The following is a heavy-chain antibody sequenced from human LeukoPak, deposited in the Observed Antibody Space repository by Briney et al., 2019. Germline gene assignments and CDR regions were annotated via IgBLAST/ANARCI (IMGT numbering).Heavy chain of an antibody. CDR1: GFTFSSYA. J-gene: IGHJ3*02. CDR2: ISYDGSNK. V-gene: IGHV3-30*04. Sequence: GGSLRLSCTASGFTFSSYAMHWVRQAPGKGLEWVAVISYDGSNKYYADSVKGRFTISRDNAKNSLYLQMNSLRAEDMALYYCAKDLHSSGYFDAFDIWGQGTMVTVSS. D-gene: IGHD3-22*01. CDR3: AKDLHSSGYFDAFDI.